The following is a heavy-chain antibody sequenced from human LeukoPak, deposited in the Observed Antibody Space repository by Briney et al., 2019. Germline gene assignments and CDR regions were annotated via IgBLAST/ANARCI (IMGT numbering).Heavy chain of an antibody. D-gene: IGHD6-13*01. CDR1: GFTFSSYW. CDR3: ATDLDHLYSRLDY. CDR2: INTDGTII. V-gene: IGHV3-74*01. Sequence: GGSLRLSCAASGFTFSSYWMHWVRQTPGRGLVWVVRINTDGTIIDYADSVQGRFTISRDNSKSTLYLQINSLRAEDTAVYHCATDLDHLYSRLDYWGQGTLVTVSS. J-gene: IGHJ4*02.